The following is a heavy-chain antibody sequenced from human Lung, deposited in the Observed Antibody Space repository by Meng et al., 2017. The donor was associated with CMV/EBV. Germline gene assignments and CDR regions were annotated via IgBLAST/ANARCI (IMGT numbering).Heavy chain of an antibody. J-gene: IGHJ3*02. CDR1: GDSVSSNSAA. V-gene: IGHV6-1*01. CDR3: VRDDGMGLDAFDI. D-gene: IGHD3-16*01. CDR2: TYYRSRWYN. Sequence: SQXXXLTXAISGDSVSSNSAAWNWIRQSPSRGLEWLGRTYYRSRWYNDYAPSVKSRITINPDTSKNQFSLQLHPVTPEDTAVYYCVRDDGMGLDAFDIWGQGTLVTVSS.